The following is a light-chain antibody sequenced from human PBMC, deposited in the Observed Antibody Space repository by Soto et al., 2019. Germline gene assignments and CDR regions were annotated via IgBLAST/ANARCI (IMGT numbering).Light chain of an antibody. V-gene: IGKV3-20*01. Sequence: EIVLTQSPGTLSLSPGERATLSCRASQSVSSNYLAWYQQKPGQAPRLLIFGASSRASGIPDRFSGSGSGTDFTLTIGRLEPEDFVVYYCQQYGRSPATFGQGTKVEIK. CDR2: GAS. J-gene: IGKJ1*01. CDR3: QQYGRSPAT. CDR1: QSVSSNY.